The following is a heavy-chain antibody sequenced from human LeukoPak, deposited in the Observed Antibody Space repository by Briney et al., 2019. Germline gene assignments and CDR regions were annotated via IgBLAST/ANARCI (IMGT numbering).Heavy chain of an antibody. V-gene: IGHV1-24*01. D-gene: IGHD6-19*01. CDR1: DYSLTQLS. CDR3: ARGGPNRSGWTLDY. J-gene: IGHJ4*02. Sequence: ASGKVSCKVPDYSLTQLSVHWFRQSPGKGLEWMGGLDAEHGKPIYAQKFQGRVTMTEDTSTDTAYMELSSLTSEDTAVYYCARGGPNRSGWTLDYWGPGTLVTVSS. CDR2: LDAEHGKP.